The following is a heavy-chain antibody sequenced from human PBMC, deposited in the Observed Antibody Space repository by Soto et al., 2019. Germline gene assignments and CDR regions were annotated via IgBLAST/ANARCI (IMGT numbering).Heavy chain of an antibody. D-gene: IGHD1-26*01. CDR3: ARLSREFYSGPDY. Sequence: GESLKISCEGVGYSFSNHWIAWLREMPEKGLEWMGTIYPGDSDMRYSPSLRVLVTISVDKPINTAYLQWGSLKASDTATYLGARLSREFYSGPDYWGKRTLVTVSS. J-gene: IGHJ4*02. CDR2: IYPGDSDM. V-gene: IGHV5-51*01. CDR1: GYSFSNHW.